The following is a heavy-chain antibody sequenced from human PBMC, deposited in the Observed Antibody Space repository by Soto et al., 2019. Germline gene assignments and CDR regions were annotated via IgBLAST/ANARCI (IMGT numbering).Heavy chain of an antibody. Sequence: EVQLLESGGGLVQPGGSLRLSCAASGFTFSSYAMSWVRQAPGKGLEWVAAISGSGGSTYYADSVKGRFTISRDNSKNTLYLPMNSLRAEDTAVYYCAKDHVGATSPYYFDYWGRGTLVTVSS. CDR1: GFTFSSYA. V-gene: IGHV3-23*01. D-gene: IGHD1-26*01. CDR3: AKDHVGATSPYYFDY. J-gene: IGHJ4*02. CDR2: ISGSGGST.